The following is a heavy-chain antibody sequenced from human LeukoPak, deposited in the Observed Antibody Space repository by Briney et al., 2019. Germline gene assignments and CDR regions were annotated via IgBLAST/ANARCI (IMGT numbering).Heavy chain of an antibody. CDR1: GYSFTGYC. V-gene: IGHV1-2*02. Sequence: ATVKVSCKASGYSFTGYCMHWVRQAPGQGLEWMGRICPESGGTNYAQKFQGRVTMTTDTTVSTAYMELSGLKSDDTAVYYCASGLNSRSSSCWGQGTRVTVSS. CDR2: ICPESGGT. D-gene: IGHD6-13*01. CDR3: ASGLNSRSSSC. J-gene: IGHJ4*02.